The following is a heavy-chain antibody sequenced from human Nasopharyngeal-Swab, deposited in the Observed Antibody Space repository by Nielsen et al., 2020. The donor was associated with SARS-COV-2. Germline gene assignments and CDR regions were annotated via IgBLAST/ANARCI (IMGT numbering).Heavy chain of an antibody. CDR3: ARDVTRLDAFDI. J-gene: IGHJ3*02. D-gene: IGHD6-25*01. CDR1: GYTFTTHD. Sequence: ASVKVSCKASGYTFTTHDINWVRQASGQGLEWMGWMSPDSGNTGYAQKFQGRVTMTRDTAISTAYMELSSLTSDDTAVYYCARDVTRLDAFDIWGQGTMVTVSS. V-gene: IGHV1-8*01. CDR2: MSPDSGNT.